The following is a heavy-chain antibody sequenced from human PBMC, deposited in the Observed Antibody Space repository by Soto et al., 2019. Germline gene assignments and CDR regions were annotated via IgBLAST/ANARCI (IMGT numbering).Heavy chain of an antibody. V-gene: IGHV4-59*01. CDR1: GGSISSYY. J-gene: IGHJ5*02. CDR3: ARIKWILWWFDP. D-gene: IGHD5-18*01. Sequence: SETLFLTCTVSGGSISSYYWSWIRQPPGKGLEWIGYIYYSGSTNYNPSLKSRVTISVDTSKNQFSLKLSSVTAADTAVYYCARIKWILWWFDPWGQGTLVTVSS. CDR2: IYYSGST.